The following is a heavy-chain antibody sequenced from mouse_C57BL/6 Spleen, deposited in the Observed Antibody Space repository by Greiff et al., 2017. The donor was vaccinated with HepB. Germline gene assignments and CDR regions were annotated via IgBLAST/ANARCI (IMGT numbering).Heavy chain of an antibody. CDR2: IYPRSGNT. J-gene: IGHJ4*01. Sequence: VKLVESGAELARPGASVKLSCKASGYTFTSYGISWVKQRTGQGLEWIGEIYPRSGNTYYNEKFKGKATLTADKSSSTAYMELRSLTSEDSAVYFCARMSLGYSNLMDYWGQGTSVTVSS. D-gene: IGHD2-5*01. CDR1: GYTFTSYG. CDR3: ARMSLGYSNLMDY. V-gene: IGHV1-81*01.